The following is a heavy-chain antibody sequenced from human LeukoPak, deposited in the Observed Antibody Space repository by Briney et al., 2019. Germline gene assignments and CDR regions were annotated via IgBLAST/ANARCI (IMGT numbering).Heavy chain of an antibody. CDR2: IYYSGST. J-gene: IGHJ4*02. CDR1: GGSISSSSYY. CDR3: EVAVAGRDY. Sequence: SETLSLTCTVSGGSISSSSYYWGWIRQPPGKGLEWIGSIYYSGSTYYNPSLKSRVTISVDTSKNQFSLKLSSVTAADTAVYYCEVAVAGRDYWGQGTLVTVSS. D-gene: IGHD6-19*01. V-gene: IGHV4-39*01.